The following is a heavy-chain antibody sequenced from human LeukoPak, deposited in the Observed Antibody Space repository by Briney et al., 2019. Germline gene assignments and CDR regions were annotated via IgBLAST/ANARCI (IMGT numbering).Heavy chain of an antibody. D-gene: IGHD3-10*01. CDR2: IIPILGIA. V-gene: IGHV1-69*04. CDR3: ARVEFGDEYYYGMDV. J-gene: IGHJ6*02. CDR1: GGTFGSYA. Sequence: SVKVSCKASGGTFGSYAISWVRQAPGQGLEWMGRIIPILGIANYAQKFQGRVTITADKSTSTAYMELSSLRSEDTAVYYCARVEFGDEYYYGMDVWGQGTTVTVSS.